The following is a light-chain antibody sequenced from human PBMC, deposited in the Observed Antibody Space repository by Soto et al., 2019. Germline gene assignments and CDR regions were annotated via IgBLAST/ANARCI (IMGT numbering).Light chain of an antibody. Sequence: DIQMTQSPATLSASLGDRVTITCRASQSIDMWLAWYRQKPGKAPNLLIYDVSSLQSGVPSRFSGSGSGTDFTLTISSLQPEDVATYYCQKYDSAPWTFGQGTKVDIK. CDR1: QSIDMW. V-gene: IGKV1-5*01. J-gene: IGKJ1*01. CDR3: QKYDSAPWT. CDR2: DVS.